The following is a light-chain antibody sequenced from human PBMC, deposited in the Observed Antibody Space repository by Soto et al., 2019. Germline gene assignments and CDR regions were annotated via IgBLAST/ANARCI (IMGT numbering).Light chain of an antibody. CDR3: QQRSNWPRIT. V-gene: IGKV3D-20*02. CDR2: GAS. J-gene: IGKJ5*01. CDR1: RSVNNNY. Sequence: EIVLTQSPGTLSLSPVERATLSCRASRSVNNNYLAWYQQKPGQAPRLLIFGASSRATGIPDRFSGSGSGTDFTLTISSLEPEDFAVYYCQQRSNWPRITFGQGTRLEIK.